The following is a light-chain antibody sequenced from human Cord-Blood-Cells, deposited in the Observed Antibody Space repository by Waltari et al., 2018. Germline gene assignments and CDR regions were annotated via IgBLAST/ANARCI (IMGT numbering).Light chain of an antibody. Sequence: DIVLTQSPPTLSLSPGERATLSCRASQSVSSYLAWYQQKHGQAPRLLIYDASNRAPGIPARFSGSGSGTDFTLTISSLEPEDFAVYYGQQRSNWPPLTFGGGTKVEIK. J-gene: IGKJ4*01. CDR1: QSVSSY. CDR3: QQRSNWPPLT. CDR2: DAS. V-gene: IGKV3-11*01.